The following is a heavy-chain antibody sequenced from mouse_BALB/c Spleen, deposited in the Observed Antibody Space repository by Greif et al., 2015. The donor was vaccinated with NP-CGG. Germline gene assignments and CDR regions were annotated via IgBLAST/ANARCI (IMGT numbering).Heavy chain of an antibody. D-gene: IGHD3-1*01. CDR2: IRNKANGYTT. CDR3: ARDIRGSY. CDR1: GFTFTDYY. J-gene: IGHJ3*01. V-gene: IGHV7-3*02. Sequence: EVQGVEPGGGLVQPGGSLRLSCATSGFTFTDYYMSWVRQPPGKALEWLGFIRNKANGYTTEYSASVKGRFTISRDNSQSILYLQMNTLRAEDSATYYCARDIRGSYWGQGTLVTVSA.